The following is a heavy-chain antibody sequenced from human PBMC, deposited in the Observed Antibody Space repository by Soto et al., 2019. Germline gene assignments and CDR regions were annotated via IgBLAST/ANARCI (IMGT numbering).Heavy chain of an antibody. J-gene: IGHJ5*02. CDR1: GFTFDDYA. D-gene: IGHD6-13*01. CDR2: ISGNSGSI. V-gene: IGHV3-9*01. Sequence: EVQLVESGGGLVQPGRSLRLSCAASGFTFDDYAMHWVRQAPGECLEWVSGISGNSGSIGYADSGKGRFTISRDNAKNSLYLQMNSLRAQDTAVYDCARQQLARGWFDPWGQGPLVTVSS. CDR3: ARQQLARGWFDP.